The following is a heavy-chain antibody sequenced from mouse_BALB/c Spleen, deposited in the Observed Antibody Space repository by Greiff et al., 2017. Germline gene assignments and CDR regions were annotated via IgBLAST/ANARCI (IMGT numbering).Heavy chain of an antibody. CDR1: GFSLTSYG. CDR2: IWSDGST. J-gene: IGHJ4*01. CDR3: ARHGEPSYAMDY. V-gene: IGHV2-6-2*01. Sequence: QVQLKESGPDLVAPSQSLSITCTVSGFSLTSYGVHWVRQPPGKGLEWLVVIWSDGSTTYNSALKSRLSISKDNSKSQVFLKMNSLQTDDTAMYYCARHGEPSYAMDYWGQGTSVTVSS.